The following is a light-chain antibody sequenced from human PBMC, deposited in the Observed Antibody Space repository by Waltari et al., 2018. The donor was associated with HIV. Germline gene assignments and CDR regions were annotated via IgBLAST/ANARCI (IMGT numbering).Light chain of an antibody. CDR1: QSVGSK. Sequence: EIVMTQSPATLSVSPGERATLSCRASQSVGSKLAWYQQKPGQAPRLLIYDASTRATGIPARFSGSGSGTEFTLTISSLQSEDCAVYYCQQYNNWPPRTFGQGTKVEIK. J-gene: IGKJ1*01. CDR3: QQYNNWPPRT. V-gene: IGKV3-15*01. CDR2: DAS.